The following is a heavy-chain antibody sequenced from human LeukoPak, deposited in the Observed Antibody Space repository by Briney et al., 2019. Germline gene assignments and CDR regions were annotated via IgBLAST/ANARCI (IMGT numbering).Heavy chain of an antibody. J-gene: IGHJ3*02. CDR2: IGTAGDT. CDR1: GFTFSSYD. Sequence: TGGSLRLSCAASGFTFSSYDMHWVRQATGKGLEWVSAIGTAGDTYYPGSVKGRFTISRENAKNSLYLQMNSLRAGDTAVYYCARASMRRGNYDFWSASHMDDVFDIWGQGTMVTVSS. D-gene: IGHD3-3*01. CDR3: ARASMRRGNYDFWSASHMDDVFDI. V-gene: IGHV3-13*01.